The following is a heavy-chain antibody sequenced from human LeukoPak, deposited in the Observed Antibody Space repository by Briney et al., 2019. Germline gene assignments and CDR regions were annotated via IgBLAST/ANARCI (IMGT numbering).Heavy chain of an antibody. CDR1: GFTFSSYA. D-gene: IGHD3-10*01. V-gene: IGHV3-23*01. J-gene: IGHJ4*02. Sequence: PGGSLRLSCAASGFTFSSYAMSWVRQAPGKGLEWVSAISGSGGSTYYADSVKGRFTISRDNSKNTLHLQMNSLRAEDTAVYYCARGRVVIPEGPDYWGQGTLVTVSS. CDR2: ISGSGGST. CDR3: ARGRVVIPEGPDY.